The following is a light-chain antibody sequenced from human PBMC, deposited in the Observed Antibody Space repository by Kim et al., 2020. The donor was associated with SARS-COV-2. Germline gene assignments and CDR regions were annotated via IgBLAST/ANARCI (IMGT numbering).Light chain of an antibody. Sequence: DIQMTQSPSSLSASVGDRVTITCRASQVIDNYLAWYQQKPGKVPKLLIYGASTLQSGVPSRFSGSGSGTDFTLTISSLQPEDVATYYCQRYNTAPPLSFGGESTVDIQ. CDR2: GAS. CDR3: QRYNTAPPLS. J-gene: IGKJ4*01. CDR1: QVIDNY. V-gene: IGKV1-27*01.